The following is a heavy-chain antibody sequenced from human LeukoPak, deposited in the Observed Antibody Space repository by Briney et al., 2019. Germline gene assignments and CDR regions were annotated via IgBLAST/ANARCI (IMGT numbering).Heavy chain of an antibody. V-gene: IGHV1-18*01. CDR1: GYTFTSYG. CDR3: ARSGLRGNANQDFDY. CDR2: ISAYNGNT. J-gene: IGHJ4*02. D-gene: IGHD1-1*01. Sequence: ASVKVSCKASGYTFTSYGISWVRQAPGQGLEWMGWISAYNGNTNYAQKLQGRVTMTRNTSISTAYMELSSLRSEDTAVYYCARSGLRGNANQDFDYWGQGTLVTVSS.